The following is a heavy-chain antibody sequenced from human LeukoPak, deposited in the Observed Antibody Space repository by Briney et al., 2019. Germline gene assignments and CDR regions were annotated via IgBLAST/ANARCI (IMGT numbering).Heavy chain of an antibody. J-gene: IGHJ4*02. D-gene: IGHD2-2*01. Sequence: GGSLRLSCAASGFTFSSYWMSWVRQAPGKGLEWVANIKQDGSEKYYVDSVKGRFTISRDNAKNSLYLQMNSLRAEDTAVYYCARGDCSSTSCQDDYWGQGTLVTVSS. V-gene: IGHV3-7*01. CDR3: ARGDCSSTSCQDDY. CDR2: IKQDGSEK. CDR1: GFTFSSYW.